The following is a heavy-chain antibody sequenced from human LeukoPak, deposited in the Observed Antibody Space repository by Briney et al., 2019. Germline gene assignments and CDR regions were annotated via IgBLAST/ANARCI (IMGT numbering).Heavy chain of an antibody. V-gene: IGHV3-11*04. CDR1: GGSFSGYY. J-gene: IGHJ4*02. Sequence: LSLTCAVYGGSFSGYYWSWIRQPPGKGLEWVSYISSSGSTIYYADSVKGRFTISRDNAKNSLYLQMNSLRAEDTAVYYCARDNPTVTGPFDYWGQGTLVTVSS. CDR3: ARDNPTVTGPFDY. CDR2: ISSSGSTI. D-gene: IGHD4-11*01.